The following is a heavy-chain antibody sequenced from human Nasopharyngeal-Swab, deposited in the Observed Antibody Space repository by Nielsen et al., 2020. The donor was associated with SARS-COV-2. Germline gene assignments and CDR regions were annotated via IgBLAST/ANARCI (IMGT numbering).Heavy chain of an antibody. D-gene: IGHD3-3*01. J-gene: IGHJ6*02. V-gene: IGHV4-34*01. Sequence: SETLSLTCAVDGASFIDYYWTWLRQSPGKGMEWTGEITYSGSTNYNPSLTTRVTMTVDTSKKQFSLRLTSVTAADTAVYYCARLRKLRFLGEYGMDVWGQGTTVTVSS. CDR3: ARLRKLRFLGEYGMDV. CDR1: GASFIDYY. CDR2: ITYSGST.